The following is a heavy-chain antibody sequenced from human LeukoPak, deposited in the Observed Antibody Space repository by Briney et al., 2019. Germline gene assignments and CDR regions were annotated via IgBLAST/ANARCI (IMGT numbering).Heavy chain of an antibody. CDR1: GGTFSSYA. Sequence: ASVKVSCKASGGTFSSYAISWVRQAPGQGLEWMGGIIPIFGTANYAQKFQGRVTITAGESTSTAYMELSSLRSEDTAVYYCARDEGGIAVAKTQDYYYYYGMDVWGQGTTVTVSS. D-gene: IGHD6-19*01. CDR3: ARDEGGIAVAKTQDYYYYYGMDV. CDR2: IIPIFGTA. J-gene: IGHJ6*02. V-gene: IGHV1-69*13.